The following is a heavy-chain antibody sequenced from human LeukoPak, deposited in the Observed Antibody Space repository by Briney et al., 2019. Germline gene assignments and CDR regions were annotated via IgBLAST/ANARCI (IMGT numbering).Heavy chain of an antibody. V-gene: IGHV3-23*01. CDR3: ARAHSIAVAGFDY. J-gene: IGHJ4*02. Sequence: GGSLRLSCAASGFTFSSYAMSWVRQAPGKGLEWVSAISGSGGSTYYADSVKGRFTISRDNSKNTLYLQMNSLRAEDTAVYYCARAHSIAVAGFDYWGQGTLVTVSS. CDR2: ISGSGGST. CDR1: GFTFSSYA. D-gene: IGHD6-19*01.